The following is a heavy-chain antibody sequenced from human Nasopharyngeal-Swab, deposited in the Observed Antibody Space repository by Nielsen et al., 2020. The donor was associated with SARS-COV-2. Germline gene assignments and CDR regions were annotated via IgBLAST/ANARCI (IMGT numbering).Heavy chain of an antibody. D-gene: IGHD3-10*01. CDR3: GKGGGAYYYYYMDV. V-gene: IGHV7-4-1*02. CDR2: INTNTGTP. Sequence: WVRQAPGQGLEWMGWINTNTGTPTYAQGFTGRFVFSLDTSVSTAYLQISSLKAEDTAVYYCGKGGGAYYYYYMDVWGKGTAVTVSS. J-gene: IGHJ6*03.